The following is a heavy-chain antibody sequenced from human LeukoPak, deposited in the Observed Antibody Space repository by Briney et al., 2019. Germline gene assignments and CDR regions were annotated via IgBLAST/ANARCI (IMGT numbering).Heavy chain of an antibody. CDR3: ARGARAGPFDY. D-gene: IGHD6-19*01. CDR2: IIPILGIA. Sequence: SVKVSCKASGGTFSSYAISWVRQAPGQGLEWMVRIIPILGIANYAQKFQGRVTITADKSTSTAYMELSSLRSEDTAVYYCARGARAGPFDYWGQGTLVTVSS. CDR1: GGTFSSYA. V-gene: IGHV1-69*04. J-gene: IGHJ4*02.